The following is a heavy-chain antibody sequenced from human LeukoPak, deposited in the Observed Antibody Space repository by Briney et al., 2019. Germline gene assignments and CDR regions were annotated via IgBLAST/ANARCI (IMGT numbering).Heavy chain of an antibody. CDR1: GGTFSSYA. Sequence: ASVKVSCKASGGTFSSYAIIWVRQAPGQGLEWMGRIIPILGIANYAQKFQGRVTITADKSTSTAYMELSSLRSEDTAVYYCASTVLRFLEWLLPTDYWGQGTLVTVSS. CDR3: ASTVLRFLEWLLPTDY. V-gene: IGHV1-69*04. CDR2: IIPILGIA. J-gene: IGHJ4*02. D-gene: IGHD3-3*01.